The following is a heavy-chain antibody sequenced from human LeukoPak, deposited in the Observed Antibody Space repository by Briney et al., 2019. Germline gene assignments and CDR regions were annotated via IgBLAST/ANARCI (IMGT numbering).Heavy chain of an antibody. V-gene: IGHV3-23*01. CDR3: AKNGYNIGWAFDY. J-gene: IGHJ4*02. CDR2: ISGSGGLT. Sequence: GGTLRLSCAASGFIFSNYGMNWVRQAPGKGLEWVSGISGSGGLTYYASSVKGRFTISRDNSKNTLYLQMSGLRVEDTAVYYCAKNGYNIGWAFDYWGQGTLVTVSS. D-gene: IGHD6-19*01. CDR1: GFIFSNYG.